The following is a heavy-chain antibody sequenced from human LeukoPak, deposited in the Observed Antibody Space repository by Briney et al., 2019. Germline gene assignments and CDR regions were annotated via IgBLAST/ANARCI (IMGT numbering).Heavy chain of an antibody. V-gene: IGHV3-48*04. D-gene: IGHD2-2*01. CDR3: ARAGSCSGTSCFDY. CDR1: GFTFSSYA. J-gene: IGHJ4*02. CDR2: ISSRSGAI. Sequence: PGGSLRLSCAASGFTFSSYAMNWVRQAPGKGLEWISYISSRSGAIYYADSVKGRLTISRDNAMNSLYLQMNSLRAEDTAVYYCARAGSCSGTSCFDYWGQGTLVTVSS.